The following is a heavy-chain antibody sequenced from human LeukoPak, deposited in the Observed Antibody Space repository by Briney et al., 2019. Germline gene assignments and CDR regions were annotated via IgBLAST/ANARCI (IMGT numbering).Heavy chain of an antibody. CDR1: XFTFXXXA. CDR3: ARDLFVDYPDAFDI. V-gene: IGHV3-23*01. J-gene: IGHJ3*02. Sequence: LRLSXXXXXFTFXXXAMSWVRQAPGKGLEWVSAISGSGGSTYYADSVKGRFTISRDNSKNTLYLQMNSLRAEDTAVYYCARDLFVDYPDAFDIWGQGTMVTVSS. CDR2: ISGSGGST. D-gene: IGHD4-17*01.